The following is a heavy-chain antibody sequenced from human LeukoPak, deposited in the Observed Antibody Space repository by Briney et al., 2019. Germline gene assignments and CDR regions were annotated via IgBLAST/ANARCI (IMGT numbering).Heavy chain of an antibody. Sequence: PGGSLRLSCAASGFTFSSYAVSWARQAPGKGLEWVSGISGNGGGTYYADSVKGRFTISRDNSKNTLYLQMNSLRAEDTAVYYCAKSFGYSRSWFDYWGQGTLVTVSS. V-gene: IGHV3-23*01. J-gene: IGHJ4*02. CDR1: GFTFSSYA. CDR2: ISGNGGGT. D-gene: IGHD6-13*01. CDR3: AKSFGYSRSWFDY.